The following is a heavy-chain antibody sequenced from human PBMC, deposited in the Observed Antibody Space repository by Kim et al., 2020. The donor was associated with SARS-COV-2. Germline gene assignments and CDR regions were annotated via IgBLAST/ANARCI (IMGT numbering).Heavy chain of an antibody. CDR3: ASYYYDSSGYYYEY. D-gene: IGHD3-22*01. Sequence: PETLSLTCTVSGGSISSYYWSWIRQPPGKGLEWIGYIYYSGSTNYNPSLKSRVTISVDTSKNQFSLKLSSVTAADTAVYYCASYYYDSSGYYYEYWGQGT. V-gene: IGHV4-59*08. CDR2: IYYSGST. J-gene: IGHJ4*02. CDR1: GGSISSYY.